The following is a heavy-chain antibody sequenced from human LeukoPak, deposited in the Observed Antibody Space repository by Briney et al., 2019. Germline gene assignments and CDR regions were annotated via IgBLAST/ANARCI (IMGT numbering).Heavy chain of an antibody. J-gene: IGHJ4*02. CDR2: IYYSGST. Sequence: SETLSLTCTVSGGSISSSSYYWGWIRQPPGKGLEWIGSIYYSGSTYYNPSLKSRVTISVDTSKNQFSLKLSSVTAADTAVYYCARALSYYDYVWGSYRPNYFDYWGQGTLVTVSS. D-gene: IGHD3-16*02. CDR3: ARALSYYDYVWGSYRPNYFDY. CDR1: GGSISSSSYY. V-gene: IGHV4-39*07.